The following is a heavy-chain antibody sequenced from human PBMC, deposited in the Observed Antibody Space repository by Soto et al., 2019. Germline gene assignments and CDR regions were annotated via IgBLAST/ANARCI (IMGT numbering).Heavy chain of an antibody. CDR2: ISTTGAYI. CDR1: GFTFNNYN. D-gene: IGHD6-13*01. V-gene: IGHV3-21*01. Sequence: GGSLRLSCAASGFTFNNYNMNWVRQAPGKGLEWVSSISTTGAYIQYADSVKGRFTISRDNAKNSLYLQMNSLRAEDTAVYYCARDSSSWSIWFDPWGQGTPVTVSS. J-gene: IGHJ5*02. CDR3: ARDSSSWSIWFDP.